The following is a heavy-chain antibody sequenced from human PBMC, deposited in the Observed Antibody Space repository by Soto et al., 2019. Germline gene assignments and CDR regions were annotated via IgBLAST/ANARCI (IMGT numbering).Heavy chain of an antibody. Sequence: TSETLSLTCSVSGGSIKNYYWNWIRQAPGKGLEWIGYIYYSGSTNYHPSLRGRVTMSVDTSKNQFSLKLSSVTAADTAVYYCARALSPGSYYPYYFDYWGQGTLVTSPQ. J-gene: IGHJ4*02. CDR3: ARALSPGSYYPYYFDY. D-gene: IGHD3-10*01. CDR2: IYYSGST. CDR1: GGSIKNYY. V-gene: IGHV4-59*12.